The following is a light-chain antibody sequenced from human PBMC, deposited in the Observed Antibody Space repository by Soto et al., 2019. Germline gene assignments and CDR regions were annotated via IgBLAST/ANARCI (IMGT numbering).Light chain of an antibody. CDR1: QSVSSN. CDR3: EQYNGRPRT. J-gene: IGKJ1*01. CDR2: GAS. V-gene: IGKV3-15*01. Sequence: IVVPGCRATLSVYPGERATLSCRASQSVSSNLAWYQQKPGQAPRLLIYGASTRASGIPARFSGSGSGTEFTLTISSLQSEDFAVYYCEQYNGRPRTFGQGTKVDIK.